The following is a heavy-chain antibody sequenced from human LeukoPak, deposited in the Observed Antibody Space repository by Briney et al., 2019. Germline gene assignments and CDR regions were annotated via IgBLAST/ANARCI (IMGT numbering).Heavy chain of an antibody. D-gene: IGHD3-10*01. CDR1: GYTFTSYG. Sequence: VASVKVSCKASGYTFTSYGISWVRQAPGQGLEWTGWISAYNGNTNYAQKLQGRVTMTTDTSTSTAYMELRSLRSDDTAVYYCALLPLGVLYYYGSGSYRDVDYWGQGTLVTVSS. V-gene: IGHV1-18*01. CDR2: ISAYNGNT. J-gene: IGHJ4*02. CDR3: ALLPLGVLYYYGSGSYRDVDY.